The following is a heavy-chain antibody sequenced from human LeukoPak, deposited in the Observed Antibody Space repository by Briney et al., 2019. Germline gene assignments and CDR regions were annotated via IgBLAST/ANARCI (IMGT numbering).Heavy chain of an antibody. CDR2: ISSTGGTI. V-gene: IGHV3-48*01. CDR1: GFTFRNYL. Sequence: GGSLRLSCAASGFTFRNYLINWVRQAPGKGLEWVSFISSTGGTIYYADSVKGRFTVSRDNGKNSLLLQMNSLRAEDTALYYCARGYSRAAFDIWGQGTVVAVSS. CDR3: ARGYSRAAFDI. J-gene: IGHJ3*02. D-gene: IGHD2-15*01.